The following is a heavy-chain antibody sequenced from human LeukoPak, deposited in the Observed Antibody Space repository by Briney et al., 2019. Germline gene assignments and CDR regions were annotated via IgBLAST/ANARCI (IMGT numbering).Heavy chain of an antibody. V-gene: IGHV3-11*04. CDR2: ISSSGSTI. J-gene: IGHJ6*03. Sequence: PGGSLRLSCAASGFTFSDYYMSWIRQAPGKGLEWVSYISSSGSTIYYADSVKGRFTISRDNAKNSLYLQMNSLRAEDTAIYYCSRDHYNGNDGDSYYYYKDGWGKGTTVT. CDR3: SRDHYNGNDGDSYYYYKDG. D-gene: IGHD1-20*01. CDR1: GFTFSDYY.